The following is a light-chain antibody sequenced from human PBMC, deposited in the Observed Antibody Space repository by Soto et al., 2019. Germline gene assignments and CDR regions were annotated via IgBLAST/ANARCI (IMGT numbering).Light chain of an antibody. CDR3: LQDYNYPLT. V-gene: IGKV1-6*01. CDR2: AAS. CDR1: QGIRND. Sequence: AIQMTQSPSSLSACVGYSVTMVCRASQGIRNDLGWYQQKPGKAPNLPTYAASSLQSGVPSRFSGSGPGTDFTLTISSLQPEDFATYYCLQDYNYPLTFGGGTKVDI. J-gene: IGKJ4*01.